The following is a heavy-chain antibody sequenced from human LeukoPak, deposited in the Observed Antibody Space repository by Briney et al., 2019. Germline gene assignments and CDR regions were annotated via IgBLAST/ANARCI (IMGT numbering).Heavy chain of an antibody. CDR1: GFPFSSYA. CDR3: AKDPLNTVMVSPTFDY. CDR2: ISGSGDDT. V-gene: IGHV3-23*01. Sequence: QLGGSLRLSCAVSGFPFSSYAMSWVRQAPGKGLEWVSGISGSGDDTYYAASVKGRFTVSRDTSKSTLYLQMNSLRAEDTAVYYCAKDPLNTVMVSPTFDYWGQGTLVTVSS. J-gene: IGHJ4*02. D-gene: IGHD5-18*01.